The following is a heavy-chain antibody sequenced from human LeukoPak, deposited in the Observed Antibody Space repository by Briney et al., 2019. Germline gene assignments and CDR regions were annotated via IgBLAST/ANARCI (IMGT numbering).Heavy chain of an antibody. CDR1: GVTFRSYR. V-gene: IGHV3-74*01. J-gene: IGHJ6*03. CDR2: INIDGRRT. CDR3: AREVAYYYYLDF. Sequence: GGCLRLSCAASGVTFRSYRMHWVRDAPGKGRGWVSRINIDGRRTNYADTVKGGFTISRDNAKNTLYLQMNSLRAEDTAVYYCAREVAYYYYLDFWGKGTTVTVSS.